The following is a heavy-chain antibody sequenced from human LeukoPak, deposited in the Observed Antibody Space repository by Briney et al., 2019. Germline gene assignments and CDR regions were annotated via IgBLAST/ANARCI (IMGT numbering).Heavy chain of an antibody. Sequence: GASVKVSCKASVYTFTGYYMHWVRQAPGQGLEWMGWINPNSGGTNYAQKFQGRVTMTRDTSISTAYMELSRLRSDDTAVYYCARERPEYSSSSYAFDYWGQGTLVTVSS. CDR3: ARERPEYSSSSYAFDY. CDR2: INPNSGGT. J-gene: IGHJ4*02. V-gene: IGHV1-2*02. D-gene: IGHD6-6*01. CDR1: VYTFTGYY.